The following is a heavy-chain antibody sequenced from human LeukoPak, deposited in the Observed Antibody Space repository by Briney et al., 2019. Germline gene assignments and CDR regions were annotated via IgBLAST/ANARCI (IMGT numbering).Heavy chain of an antibody. V-gene: IGHV4-59*01. CDR3: AREAAGGGPFDY. CDR1: GGSISSYY. J-gene: IGHJ4*02. D-gene: IGHD6-13*01. CDR2: IYYSGST. Sequence: SETLSLTCTVSGGSISSYYWSWIRQPPGKGLEWIGYIYYSGSTNYNPSLKSRVTISVDTSKNQFSLKLSSVTAADTAVYYRAREAAGGGPFDYWGQGTLVTVSS.